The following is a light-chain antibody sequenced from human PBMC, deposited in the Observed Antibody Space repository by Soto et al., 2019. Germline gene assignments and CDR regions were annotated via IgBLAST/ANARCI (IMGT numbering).Light chain of an antibody. CDR3: SSYTSSSTLA. CDR2: DVS. Sequence: QSALTQPASVSGSPGQSITISCTGTSSDVGGYDYVSWYQQHPGKAPKLMIYDVSDRPSGVSSRFSGSKSGNTASLTISGLQAEDEADYYCSSYTSSSTLAFGTGTKVTVL. J-gene: IGLJ1*01. V-gene: IGLV2-14*01. CDR1: SSDVGGYDY.